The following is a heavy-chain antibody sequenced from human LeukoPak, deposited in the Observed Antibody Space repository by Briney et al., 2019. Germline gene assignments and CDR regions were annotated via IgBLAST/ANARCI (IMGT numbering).Heavy chain of an antibody. CDR3: ARDLKRTVGATTASDY. CDR1: GCTFTSYG. J-gene: IGHJ4*02. CDR2: ISAHNGDT. Sequence: ASVKVSCKASGCTFTSYGIGWVRQAPGQGLEWMGWISAHNGDTNYAQKFQGRVSMTTDTSTSTGYMELRSLTSDDTAVYYCARDLKRTVGATTASDYWGQGTLVTVSS. V-gene: IGHV1-18*01. D-gene: IGHD1-26*01.